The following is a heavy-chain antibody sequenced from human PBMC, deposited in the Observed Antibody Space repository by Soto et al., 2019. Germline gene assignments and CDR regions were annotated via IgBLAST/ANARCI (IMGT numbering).Heavy chain of an antibody. J-gene: IGHJ6*02. CDR2: ITGTGGNT. Sequence: GGSLRLSCAASGFPLSTYGMTWVRQAPGKGLEWVSAITGTGGNTYYVDSVKGRFTSSRDNSKNMLYLQVNSLRVEDTTVYYCARIRGYWYGLDVWGQGTTVTVSS. V-gene: IGHV3-23*01. CDR3: ARIRGYWYGLDV. CDR1: GFPLSTYG.